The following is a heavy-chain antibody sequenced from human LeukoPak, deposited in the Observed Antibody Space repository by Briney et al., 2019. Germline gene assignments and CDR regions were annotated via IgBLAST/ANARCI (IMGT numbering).Heavy chain of an antibody. D-gene: IGHD6-13*01. CDR3: ARESSAAAGTGPYFDY. CDR2: ISYDGSNK. V-gene: IGHV3-30-3*01. CDR1: GFTFSSYA. Sequence: GRSLRLSCAASGFTFSSYAMHWVRQAPGKGLEWVAVISYDGSNKYYADSVKGRFTISRDNSKNTLYLQMNSLRAEDTAVYYCARESSAAAGTGPYFDYWGQGTLVTVSS. J-gene: IGHJ4*02.